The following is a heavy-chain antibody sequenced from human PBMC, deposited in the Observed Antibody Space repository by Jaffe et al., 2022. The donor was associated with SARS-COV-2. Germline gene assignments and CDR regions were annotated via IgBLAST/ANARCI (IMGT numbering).Heavy chain of an antibody. D-gene: IGHD1-20*01. Sequence: EVQVLQSGGGLVQPGGSLRLSCAASGFTFGFYAMTWVRQAPGKGLEWVSTISGSGDSTSFADSVKGRFTVSIDISKNTLYLQMNNLRVEDTAVYYCAKGYNWNDGPGNWFDPWGQGTLVTVSS. CDR1: GFTFGFYA. V-gene: IGHV3-23*01. CDR2: ISGSGDST. CDR3: AKGYNWNDGPGNWFDP. J-gene: IGHJ5*02.